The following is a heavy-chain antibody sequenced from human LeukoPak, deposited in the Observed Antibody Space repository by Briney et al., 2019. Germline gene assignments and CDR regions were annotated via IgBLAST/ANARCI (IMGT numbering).Heavy chain of an antibody. V-gene: IGHV3-23*01. CDR2: ISGSGGST. J-gene: IGHJ4*02. D-gene: IGHD3-3*01. CDR3: AKDRLRFLIPHD. CDR1: GFTFSSYA. Sequence: PGGSLRLSCAASGFTFSSYAMSWVRQAPGKGLEWVSAISGSGGSTFYADSVKGRFTISRDNSINTLYLQMNSLRVEDTALYYCAKDRLRFLIPHDWGQGTLVTVSS.